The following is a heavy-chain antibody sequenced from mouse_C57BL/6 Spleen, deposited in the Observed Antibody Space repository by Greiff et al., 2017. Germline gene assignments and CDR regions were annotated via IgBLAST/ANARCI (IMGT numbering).Heavy chain of an antibody. Sequence: QVQLQQPGAELVKPGASVKLSCKASGYTFTSYWMHWVKQRPGQGLEWIGMIHPSSGSTNYNEKFKSKATLAVDKSSSTAYMQLSSLTSEDYAVYYCARYGSSYVRWYFDVWGTGTTVTVAS. J-gene: IGHJ1*03. CDR2: IHPSSGST. CDR1: GYTFTSYW. D-gene: IGHD1-1*01. CDR3: ARYGSSYVRWYFDV. V-gene: IGHV1-64*01.